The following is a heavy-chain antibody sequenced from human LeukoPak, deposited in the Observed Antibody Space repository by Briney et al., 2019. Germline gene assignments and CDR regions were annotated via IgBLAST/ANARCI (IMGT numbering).Heavy chain of an antibody. Sequence: SETQSLTCTVSGGSISSHYWSWIRQPPGKGLEWIGYIYYSGSTNYNPSLKSRVTISLDTSKNQFSLKLSSVTAADTAVYYCARDGDSSSWYQFDYWGQGTLVTVSS. D-gene: IGHD6-13*01. V-gene: IGHV4-59*11. J-gene: IGHJ4*02. CDR1: GGSISSHY. CDR2: IYYSGST. CDR3: ARDGDSSSWYQFDY.